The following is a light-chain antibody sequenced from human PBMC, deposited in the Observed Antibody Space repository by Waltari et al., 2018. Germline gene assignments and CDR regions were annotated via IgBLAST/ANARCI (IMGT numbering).Light chain of an antibody. CDR1: SSDIGGYNL. CDR2: DFN. V-gene: IGLV2-23*02. J-gene: IGLJ2*01. CDR3: CSYAGSFTWI. Sequence: QPALTQPDSVSGSPGQWITISCTGTSSDIGGYNLVSWYQQHPGNAPKLMIYDFNKRPSVVSYRFSGSKSGNTASLTISRLQTEDEADYYCCSYAGSFTWIFGGGTKLTVL.